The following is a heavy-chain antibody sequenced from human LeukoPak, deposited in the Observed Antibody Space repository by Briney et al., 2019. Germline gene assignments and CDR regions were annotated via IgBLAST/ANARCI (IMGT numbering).Heavy chain of an antibody. CDR1: GFTFNNYW. V-gene: IGHV3-7*01. J-gene: IGHJ5*02. CDR2: IKQDGNEK. Sequence: GGSLRLSCAASGFTFNNYWMSWVRQAPGKGLEWVANIKQDGNEKYYVDSVKGRFTVSRDNAKNSVYLQMNNLRVEGTAVYYCARDRGWFDPWGQGALVTVSS. CDR3: ARDRGWFDP.